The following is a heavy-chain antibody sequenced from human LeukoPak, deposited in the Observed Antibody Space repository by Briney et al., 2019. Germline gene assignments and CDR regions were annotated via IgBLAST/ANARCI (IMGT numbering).Heavy chain of an antibody. CDR2: IYTSGST. J-gene: IGHJ3*02. V-gene: IGHV4-61*02. Sequence: SETLSLTCTVSGGSISSGGYYWSWIRQPAGKGLEWIGRIYTSGSTNYNPSLKSRVTISVDTSKNQFSLKLSSVTAADTAVYYCARDRGGYLDAFDIWGQGTMVTVSS. D-gene: IGHD1-1*01. CDR1: GGSISSGGYY. CDR3: ARDRGGYLDAFDI.